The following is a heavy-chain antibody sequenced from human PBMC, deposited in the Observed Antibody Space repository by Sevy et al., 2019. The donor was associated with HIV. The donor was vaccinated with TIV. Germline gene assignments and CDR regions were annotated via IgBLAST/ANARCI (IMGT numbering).Heavy chain of an antibody. CDR3: AREYSSSFNWFDP. V-gene: IGHV5-51*01. D-gene: IGHD6-6*01. CDR1: GYSFTSYW. Sequence: GESLKISCKGSGYSFTSYWIGWERQMPGKGLEWMGIIYPGDSDTRYSPSFQGQVTISADKAISTAYLQWSSLKASDTAMYYCAREYSSSFNWFDPWGQGTLVTVSS. CDR2: IYPGDSDT. J-gene: IGHJ5*02.